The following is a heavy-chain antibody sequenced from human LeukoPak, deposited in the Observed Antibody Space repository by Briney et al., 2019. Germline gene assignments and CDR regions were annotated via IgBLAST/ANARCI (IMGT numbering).Heavy chain of an antibody. CDR2: MSYDGSNK. CDR3: ARHPYYYGSGSYYNENGFDP. D-gene: IGHD3-10*01. CDR1: GFTLSSYA. Sequence: GGFLRLSCAASGFTLSSYAMHWVRQAPGKGLEWVAVMSYDGSNKYYADSVKGRFTISRDNSKNTLYLQMNSLRAEDTAVYYCARHPYYYGSGSYYNENGFDPWGQGTLVTVSS. J-gene: IGHJ5*02. V-gene: IGHV3-30*04.